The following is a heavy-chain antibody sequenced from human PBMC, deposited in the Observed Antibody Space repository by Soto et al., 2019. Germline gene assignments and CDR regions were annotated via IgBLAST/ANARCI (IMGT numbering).Heavy chain of an antibody. V-gene: IGHV4-30-2*01. D-gene: IGHD6-19*01. CDR3: AREADYYYGMDV. CDR1: GGSISSGGYS. J-gene: IGHJ6*02. Sequence: SETLSLTCAVSGGSISSGGYSWSWIRQPPGKGLEWIGYIYHSGSTYYNPSLKSRVTISVDRSKNQFSLKLSSVTAADTAVYYCAREADYYYGMDVWGQGTTVTVSS. CDR2: IYHSGST.